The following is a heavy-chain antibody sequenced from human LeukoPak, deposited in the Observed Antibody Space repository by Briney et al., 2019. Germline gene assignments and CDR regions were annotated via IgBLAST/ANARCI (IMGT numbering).Heavy chain of an antibody. CDR1: GYTFTGYY. CDR3: ARDLEWFDP. Sequence: ASVKVSCKASGYTFTGYYMHWVRQAPGQGLEWMGWINPNSGGTNYAQKFQGRVTITADKSTSTAYMELSSLRSEDTAVYYCARDLEWFDPWGQGTLVTVSS. D-gene: IGHD1-1*01. V-gene: IGHV1-2*02. CDR2: INPNSGGT. J-gene: IGHJ5*02.